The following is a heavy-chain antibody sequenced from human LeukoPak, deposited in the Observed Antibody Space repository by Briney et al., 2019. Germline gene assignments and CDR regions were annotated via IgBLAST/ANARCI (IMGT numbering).Heavy chain of an antibody. CDR3: ARAPTYYYGSGSLRYYYYGMDV. J-gene: IGHJ6*02. CDR2: INHSGST. Sequence: PSETLSLTCAVYGGSFSGYYWSWIRQPPGKGLEWIGEINHSGSTNYNPSLKSRVTISVDTSKNQFSLKLSSVTAVDTAVYYCARAPTYYYGSGSLRYYYYGMDVWGQGTTVTVSS. V-gene: IGHV4-34*01. CDR1: GGSFSGYY. D-gene: IGHD3-10*01.